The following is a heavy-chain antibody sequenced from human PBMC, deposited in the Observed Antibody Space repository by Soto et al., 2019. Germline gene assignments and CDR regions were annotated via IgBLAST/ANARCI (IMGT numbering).Heavy chain of an antibody. J-gene: IGHJ4*02. V-gene: IGHV4-28*01. Sequence: SETLSLTCAVTGYTISSSNWWGWIRQPPGKGLEWIGHIYYSGSTYYNPSLKSRVTMSVDTSKKQFSLILTSVTAADTAVYYCARLYSGSYYYFDYWGQGTLVTVSS. CDR1: GYTISSSNW. CDR3: ARLYSGSYYYFDY. CDR2: IYYSGST. D-gene: IGHD1-26*01.